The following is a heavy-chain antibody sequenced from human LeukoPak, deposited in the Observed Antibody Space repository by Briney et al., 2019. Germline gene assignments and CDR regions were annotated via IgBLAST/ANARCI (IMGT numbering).Heavy chain of an antibody. CDR1: GYSFIVDY. CDR2: INTNSGGT. V-gene: IGHV1-2*02. Sequence: ASVTVSCTASGYSFIVDYMYRVWHAPGQGREWVGWINTNSGGTDYAQKFPGRVTMTRDTSISTAYMELSRLRSDDTAVYYCARGGYNTGWEFDYWGQGTLVTVPS. D-gene: IGHD6-19*01. J-gene: IGHJ4*02. CDR3: ARGGYNTGWEFDY.